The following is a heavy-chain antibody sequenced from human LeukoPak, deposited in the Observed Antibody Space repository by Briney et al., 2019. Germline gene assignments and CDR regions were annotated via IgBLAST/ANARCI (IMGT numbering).Heavy chain of an antibody. V-gene: IGHV4-31*03. D-gene: IGHD5-12*01. Sequence: SETLSLTCTVSGGSISSGGYYWSWIRQHPGKGLEWIGYIYYSGSTYYNPSLKSRVTISVDTSKIQFSLKLSSVTAADTAVYYCARDRLTLVGAFDIWGQGTMVTVSS. J-gene: IGHJ3*02. CDR1: GGSISSGGYY. CDR2: IYYSGST. CDR3: ARDRLTLVGAFDI.